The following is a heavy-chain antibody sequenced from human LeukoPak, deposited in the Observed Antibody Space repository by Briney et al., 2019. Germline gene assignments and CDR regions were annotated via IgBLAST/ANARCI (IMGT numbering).Heavy chain of an antibody. CDR3: ARGVAFFGAAPRRWFAP. D-gene: IGHD3-3*01. CDR2: INHSGST. V-gene: IGHV4-34*01. J-gene: IGHJ5*02. CDR1: GGSFSGYY. Sequence: RASETLSLTCAVYGGSFSGYYWSWIRQPPGKGLEWIGEINHSGSTNYNPSLKSRVTISVDTSKNQFSLKLSSVTAADTAVYYCARGVAFFGAAPRRWFAPWGQETLVTVSS.